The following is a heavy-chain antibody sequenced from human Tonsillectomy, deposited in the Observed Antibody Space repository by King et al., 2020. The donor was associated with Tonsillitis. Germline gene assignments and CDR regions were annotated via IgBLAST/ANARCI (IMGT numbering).Heavy chain of an antibody. J-gene: IGHJ5*01. CDR3: GSVEGGVFDS. D-gene: IGHD2-15*01. Sequence: MQLQESGPGLVKPSQTLSLTCTVSGGSISGGAYYWSWIRQHPGKGLEWLGYIYDSGNTFYNPSLKRRLTISVDTSKNQFSLELSSVTAADTALYYCGSVEGGVFDSWGQGTLVTVSS. V-gene: IGHV4-31*03. CDR2: IYDSGNT. CDR1: GGSISGGAYY.